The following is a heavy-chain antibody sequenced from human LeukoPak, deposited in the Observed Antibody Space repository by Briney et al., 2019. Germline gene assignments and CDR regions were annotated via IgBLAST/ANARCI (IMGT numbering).Heavy chain of an antibody. CDR2: ISYNGKT. D-gene: IGHD1-1*01. CDR3: VRVGPSLHWSPDF. CDR1: GGSISNYY. V-gene: IGHV4-59*01. J-gene: IGHJ4*02. Sequence: SETLSLTCTVSGGSISNYYWGCVRQPPGKGLERIAYISYNGKTNYNPSLRSRVTMSVDMSKNQFSLNLTSMTAADTAVYYCVRVGPSLHWSPDFWGLGTLVTVSS.